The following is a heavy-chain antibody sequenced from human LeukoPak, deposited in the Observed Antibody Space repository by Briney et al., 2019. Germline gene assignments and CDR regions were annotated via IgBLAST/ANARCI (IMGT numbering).Heavy chain of an antibody. Sequence: GGSLRLSCAASGSTFSNAWMSWVRQAPGKGLEWVGRIKSKTDGGTTDYAAPVKGRFTISRDDSKNTLYLQMNSLKTEDTAVYYCRIVVVPAAPGAFDIWGQGTMVTVSS. J-gene: IGHJ3*02. CDR3: RIVVVPAAPGAFDI. CDR1: GSTFSNAW. D-gene: IGHD2-2*01. CDR2: IKSKTDGGTT. V-gene: IGHV3-15*01.